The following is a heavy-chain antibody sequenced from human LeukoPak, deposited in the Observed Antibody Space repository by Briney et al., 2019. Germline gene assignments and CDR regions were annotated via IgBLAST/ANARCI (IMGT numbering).Heavy chain of an antibody. D-gene: IGHD3-10*01. CDR3: ARGSGSYRTPYYYMDV. J-gene: IGHJ6*03. CDR2: IYSGGST. CDR1: GFTVSSNY. Sequence: TGGSLRLSCAASGFTVSSNYMSWVRQAPGKGLEWVSVIYSGGSTYYADSVKGRFTISRDNSKNTLYLQMNSLRAEDTAVYYCARGSGSYRTPYYYMDVWGTGTTVTVSS. V-gene: IGHV3-53*01.